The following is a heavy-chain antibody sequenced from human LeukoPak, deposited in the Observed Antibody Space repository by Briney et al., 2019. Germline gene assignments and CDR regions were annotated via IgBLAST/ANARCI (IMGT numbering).Heavy chain of an antibody. V-gene: IGHV4-59*02. CDR2: IYYTGT. D-gene: IGHD7-27*01. Sequence: SETLSLTCTVSGGSVTDYYWSWIRQSPGKGLEWIGYIYYTGTSYNPSLKSRVTISADTSKNQFSLKLISVTAADTAVYYCASRKLGNDYWGQGTLVTVSS. CDR1: GGSVTDYY. CDR3: ASRKLGNDY. J-gene: IGHJ4*02.